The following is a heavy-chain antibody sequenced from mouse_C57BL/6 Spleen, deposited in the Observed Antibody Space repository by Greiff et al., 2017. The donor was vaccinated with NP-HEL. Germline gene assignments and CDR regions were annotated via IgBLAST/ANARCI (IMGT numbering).Heavy chain of an antibody. CDR2: IWRGGST. CDR1: GFSLTSYG. V-gene: IGHV2-5*01. Sequence: QVQLQQSGPGLVQPSQSLSITCTVSGFSLTSYGVHWVRQSPGEGLEWLGVIWRGGSTDYNAAFMSRLSITKDNSKSQVFFKMNSLQADDTAIYYCAKKYYYGSSYAMDYWGQGTSVTVSS. J-gene: IGHJ4*01. D-gene: IGHD1-1*01. CDR3: AKKYYYGSSYAMDY.